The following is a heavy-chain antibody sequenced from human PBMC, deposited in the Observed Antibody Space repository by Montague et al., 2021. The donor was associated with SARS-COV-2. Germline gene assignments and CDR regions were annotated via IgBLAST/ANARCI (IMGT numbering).Heavy chain of an antibody. CDR3: ASYDFWSGYTDDL. CDR2: VYPLATN. Sequence: TLSLTCTVSGVSITSDIYFWHWFRQPAGKGLEWIGRVYPLATNKCNPSLRSRLTLAFDTSKNQISLNLTSVTAADAAVYYCASYDFWSGYTDDLWGPGIRVTVSS. CDR1: GVSITSDIYF. V-gene: IGHV4-61*02. J-gene: IGHJ5*02. D-gene: IGHD3-3*01.